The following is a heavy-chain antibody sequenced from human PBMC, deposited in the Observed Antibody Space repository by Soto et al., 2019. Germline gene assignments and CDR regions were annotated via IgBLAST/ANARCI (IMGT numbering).Heavy chain of an antibody. V-gene: IGHV3-23*01. CDR3: AKEGQRRGYSYGFSDYGMDV. CDR1: GFTFSSYA. D-gene: IGHD5-18*01. CDR2: ISGSGGST. J-gene: IGHJ6*02. Sequence: GSLRLSCAASGFTFSSYAMSWVRQAPGKGLEWVSAISGSGGSTYYADSVKGRFTISRDNSKNTLYLQMNSLRAEDTAVYYCAKEGQRRGYSYGFSDYGMDVWGQGTTVTVSS.